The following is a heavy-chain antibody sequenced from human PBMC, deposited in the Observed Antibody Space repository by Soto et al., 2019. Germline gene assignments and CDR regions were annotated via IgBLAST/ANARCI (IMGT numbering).Heavy chain of an antibody. CDR3: ARVRQHKHEHDY. CDR1: GYTFTTYD. Sequence: QVQLVQSGTEVKEPGASVKVACNASGYTFTTYDINWVRQATGQGLEWMGWMNPDSGNAGYAQKFQGRVTMTRDTSIKTAYMELSGLRADDTAVYFCARVRQHKHEHDYWGQGTLVTVSS. J-gene: IGHJ4*02. V-gene: IGHV1-8*01. CDR2: MNPDSGNA. D-gene: IGHD2-21*01.